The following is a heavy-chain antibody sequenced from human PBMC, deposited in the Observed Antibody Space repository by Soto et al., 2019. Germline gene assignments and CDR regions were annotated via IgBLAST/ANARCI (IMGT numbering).Heavy chain of an antibody. CDR1: GFTFSSYG. J-gene: IGHJ3*02. D-gene: IGHD6-19*01. Sequence: PGGSLRLSCAASGFTFSSYGMHWVRQAPGKGLEWVAVIWYDGSNKYYADSVKGRFTISRDNSKNTLYLQMNSLRAEDTAVYYCARWGIAVAGHDAFDIWGQGTMVTVSS. CDR3: ARWGIAVAGHDAFDI. CDR2: IWYDGSNK. V-gene: IGHV3-33*01.